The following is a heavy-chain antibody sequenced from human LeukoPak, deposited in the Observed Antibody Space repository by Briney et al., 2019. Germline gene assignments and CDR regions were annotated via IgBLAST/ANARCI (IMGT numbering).Heavy chain of an antibody. CDR3: AKGYSSSWWGDY. V-gene: IGHV3-20*04. D-gene: IGHD6-13*01. J-gene: IGHJ4*02. CDR2: INWNGGST. Sequence: PGGSLRLSCAASGFTFDDYGMSWVRQAPGKGLEWVSGINWNGGSTGYADSVKGRFTISRDNSKNTLYLQMNSLRAEDTAVYYCAKGYSSSWWGDYWGQGTLVTVSS. CDR1: GFTFDDYG.